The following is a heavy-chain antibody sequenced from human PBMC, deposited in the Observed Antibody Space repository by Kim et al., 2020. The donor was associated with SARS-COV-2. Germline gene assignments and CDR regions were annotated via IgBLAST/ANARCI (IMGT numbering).Heavy chain of an antibody. J-gene: IGHJ4*02. Sequence: QKCQGRVTITRDTSASTAYMELSSLRSEDTAVYYCARDLGSSSWSLHFDYWGQGTLVTVSS. CDR3: ARDLGSSSWSLHFDY. V-gene: IGHV1-3*01. D-gene: IGHD6-13*01.